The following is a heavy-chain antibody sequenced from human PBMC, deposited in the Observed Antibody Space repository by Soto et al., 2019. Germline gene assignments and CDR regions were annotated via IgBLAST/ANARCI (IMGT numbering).Heavy chain of an antibody. Sequence: EVQLLESGGGLVQPGGSLRLSCVASGFTFTNNAMTCVRQPPGKGLEWVSGISGSGGSTYYSDSVKGRFTISRDNSKNTLYLQMNSLRAEDTAIYYCASRWLVEYFFDHWGQGTLVTVSS. CDR3: ASRWLVEYFFDH. J-gene: IGHJ4*02. D-gene: IGHD6-19*01. CDR1: GFTFTNNA. CDR2: ISGSGGST. V-gene: IGHV3-23*01.